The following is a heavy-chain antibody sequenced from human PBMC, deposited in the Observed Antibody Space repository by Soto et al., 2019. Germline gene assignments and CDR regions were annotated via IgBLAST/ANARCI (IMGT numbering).Heavy chain of an antibody. V-gene: IGHV1-46*01. CDR1: GYTFTSYY. Sequence: QVQLVQSGAEVKKPGASVKVSCKASGYTFTSYYMNWVRQAPGQGLEWMGIINPSGGSTSYAQKFQGRVTMTRDTSTSTVYMELSSLRSEDTAVYYCARDQEDSSGWFPIDYWGQGTLVTVSS. J-gene: IGHJ4*02. CDR2: INPSGGST. CDR3: ARDQEDSSGWFPIDY. D-gene: IGHD6-19*01.